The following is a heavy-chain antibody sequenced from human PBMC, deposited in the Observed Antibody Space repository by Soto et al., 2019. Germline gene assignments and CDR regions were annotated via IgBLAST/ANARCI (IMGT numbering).Heavy chain of an antibody. Sequence: SETLSLTCTVSVSGDSISSYYWNWIRQPPGKGLEWIGYIYYSGSTNYNPSLKGRVTMSVDTSKNQLSLKLSSVTAADTAVYYCARDRWFDPWGQGTLVTVSS. CDR3: ARDRWFDP. J-gene: IGHJ5*02. CDR2: IYYSGST. V-gene: IGHV4-59*01. CDR1: GDSISSYY.